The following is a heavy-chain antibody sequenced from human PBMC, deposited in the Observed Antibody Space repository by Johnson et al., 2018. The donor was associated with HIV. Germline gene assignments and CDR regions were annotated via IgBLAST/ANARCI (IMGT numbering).Heavy chain of an antibody. CDR1: GFTFSSYW. CDR3: ARDLAAGIPSDAFDI. V-gene: IGHV3-7*01. J-gene: IGHJ3*02. CDR2: IKQDGSEK. D-gene: IGHD6-25*01. Sequence: VQLVESGGGLVQPGGSLRLSCAASGFTFSSYWMSWVRQAPGKGLEWVANIKQDGSEKYYVDSVQGRFTISRDNSKNTLYLQMNSLRAEDTAVYYCARDLAAGIPSDAFDIWGQGTMVTVSS.